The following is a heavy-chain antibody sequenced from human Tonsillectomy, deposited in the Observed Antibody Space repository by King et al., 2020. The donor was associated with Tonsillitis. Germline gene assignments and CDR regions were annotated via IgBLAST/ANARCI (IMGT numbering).Heavy chain of an antibody. CDR3: ARGISGSPTYGSAFDI. CDR2: IYTSGSS. J-gene: IGHJ3*02. V-gene: IGHV4-61*02. CDR1: GGSISSGSHY. Sequence: QLQESGPGLMKPSQTLSLTCTVSGGSISSGSHYWSWIRQPAGKEVEWIGRIYTSGSSNYNPSLNGRVTISVDTSKNQLTLILSSVTAADTAVYYCARGISGSPTYGSAFDIWGQGTMVTVSP. D-gene: IGHD1-26*01.